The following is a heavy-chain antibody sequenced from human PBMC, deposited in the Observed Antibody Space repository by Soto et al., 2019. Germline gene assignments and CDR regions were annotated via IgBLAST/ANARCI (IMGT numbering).Heavy chain of an antibody. V-gene: IGHV4-31*03. Sequence: SETLSLTCTVSGGSISSGGYYWSWIRQHPGKGLEWIGYTYYSGSTYYNPSLKSRVTISVDTSKNQFSLKLSSVTAADTAVYYCARVPYYDFWSGYHLPEDYWGQGTLVTVSS. CDR1: GGSISSGGYY. J-gene: IGHJ4*02. D-gene: IGHD3-3*01. CDR2: TYYSGST. CDR3: ARVPYYDFWSGYHLPEDY.